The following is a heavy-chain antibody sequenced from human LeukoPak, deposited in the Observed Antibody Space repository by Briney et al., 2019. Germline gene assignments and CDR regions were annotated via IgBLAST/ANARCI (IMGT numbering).Heavy chain of an antibody. J-gene: IGHJ4*02. Sequence: PSQTLSLTCTVSGGSISSGNYYWSWIRQPPGKGLEWIACIYYSGSTYYNPSLKSRVTMSVDTSKNQFSMKLSSVTAADTAVYYCARRSSCERSGYSIYFDYWGQGALVTVSS. V-gene: IGHV4-30-4*01. CDR3: ARRSSCERSGYSIYFDY. CDR1: GGSISSGNYY. CDR2: IYYSGST. D-gene: IGHD3-3*01.